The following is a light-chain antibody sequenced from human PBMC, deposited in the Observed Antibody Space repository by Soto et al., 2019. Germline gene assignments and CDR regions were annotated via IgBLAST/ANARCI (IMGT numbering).Light chain of an antibody. CDR2: EGS. CDR1: SSDVGTYNL. J-gene: IGLJ1*01. Sequence: QSVLTQPASLSGSPGQSITNSCIGISSDVGTYNLVSWYQQHPGKAPKLMIYEGSKRPSGVSVRFSGSKSGNTASLTISGLQAEDEADYYCCSYTRSSTLGVFGTGTKLTVL. V-gene: IGLV2-23*01. CDR3: CSYTRSSTLGV.